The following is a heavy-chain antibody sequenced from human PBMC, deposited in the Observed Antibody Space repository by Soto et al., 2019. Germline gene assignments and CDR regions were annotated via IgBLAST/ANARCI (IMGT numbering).Heavy chain of an antibody. CDR2: IYYSSST. CDR3: ARVVSLTGTVAY. Sequence: QVQLQESGPGLMKPSQTLSLTCTVSGGPISSGDYYWSWISQPPEKCLDWIGYIYYSSSTSYNPSLMWRVTRSVDTSKNQFSLKLSSVTAADTAVYSCARVVSLTGTVAYWGQRSLVTVYS. D-gene: IGHD1-20*01. V-gene: IGHV4-30-4*01. CDR1: GGPISSGDYY. J-gene: IGHJ4*02.